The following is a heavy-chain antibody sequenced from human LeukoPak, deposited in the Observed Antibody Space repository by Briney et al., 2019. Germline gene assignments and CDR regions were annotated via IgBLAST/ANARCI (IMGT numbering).Heavy chain of an antibody. Sequence: PSETLSLTCTVSFGSISSSNWWSWVRQPPGKGLEWIGEIYHSGSTNYNPSLKSRVTISVDKSKNQFSLKLSSVTAADTAVYYCARVVPHYYDSSGGVDYWGQGTLVTVSS. J-gene: IGHJ4*02. CDR1: FGSISSSNW. D-gene: IGHD3-22*01. CDR3: ARVVPHYYDSSGGVDY. V-gene: IGHV4-4*02. CDR2: IYHSGST.